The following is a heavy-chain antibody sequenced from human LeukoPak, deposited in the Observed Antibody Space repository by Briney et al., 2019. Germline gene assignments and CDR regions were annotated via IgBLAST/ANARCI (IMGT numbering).Heavy chain of an antibody. V-gene: IGHV3-30-3*01. Sequence: GGSLRLSCAASGFVFGDYGMHWVRQAPGKGLEWVALISYDGTNKDYADSVKGRLTISRDNAKNSLYLQMNSLRAEDTAVYYCAREFECSSTSCYTPDPDYWGQGTLVTVSS. D-gene: IGHD2-2*02. CDR1: GFVFGDYG. J-gene: IGHJ4*02. CDR2: ISYDGTNK. CDR3: AREFECSSTSCYTPDPDY.